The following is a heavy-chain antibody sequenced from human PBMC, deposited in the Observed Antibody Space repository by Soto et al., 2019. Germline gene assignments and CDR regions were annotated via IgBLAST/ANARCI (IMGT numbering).Heavy chain of an antibody. CDR3: AKDGLGAFDY. J-gene: IGHJ4*02. Sequence: GGSLRLSCSASGFTFSSYAMHWVRQAPGKGLQCVSGISSSGGSTNYADSVKGRFTISRDNSKSTLNLQMDSLRAEDTAIYYCAKDGLGAFDYWGQGTLVTVSS. V-gene: IGHV3-23*01. D-gene: IGHD2-15*01. CDR1: GFTFSSYA. CDR2: ISSSGGST.